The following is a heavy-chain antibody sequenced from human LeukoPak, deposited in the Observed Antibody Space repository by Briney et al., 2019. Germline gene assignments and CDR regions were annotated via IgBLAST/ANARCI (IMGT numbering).Heavy chain of an antibody. CDR3: ARDILVGGYTSSSFDY. J-gene: IGHJ4*02. CDR1: GFTFSSHA. D-gene: IGHD6-6*01. CDR2: ISYDGSNK. V-gene: IGHV3-30-3*01. Sequence: PGRSLRLSCAASGFTFSSHAMHWVRQAPGKGLEWVAVISYDGSNKYYADSVKGRFTISRDNSKNMLYLQMNSLRAEDTAVYYCARDILVGGYTSSSFDYWGQGTLVTVSS.